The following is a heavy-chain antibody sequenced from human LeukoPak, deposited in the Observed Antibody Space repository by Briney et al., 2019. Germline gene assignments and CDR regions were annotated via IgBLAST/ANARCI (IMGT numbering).Heavy chain of an antibody. CDR2: LSGSGITT. V-gene: IGHV3-23*01. CDR1: GFTLSNSA. Sequence: GRSLRLSCAASGFTLSNSAMSWVRQAPGKGLEWVSTLSGSGITTYYADSVKGRFTISRDNSKNTLYLRMNSLRAEDTAVYYCAKGIYSSGWSYFDYWGHGTLVTVSS. J-gene: IGHJ4*01. CDR3: AKGIYSSGWSYFDY. D-gene: IGHD6-19*01.